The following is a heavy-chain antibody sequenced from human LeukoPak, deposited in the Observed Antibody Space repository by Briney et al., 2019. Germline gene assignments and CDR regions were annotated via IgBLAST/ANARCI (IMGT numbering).Heavy chain of an antibody. CDR1: GYTFRSYA. D-gene: IGHD6-19*01. V-gene: IGHV3-23*01. CDR2: VAGRGDVT. J-gene: IGHJ4*02. Sequence: TGGSLRLSCAASGYTFRSYAMNWVRLAPGKGLEWVSSVAGRGDVTYYADSVKGRFTISRDNSKNTLYLQMNSLRAEDTAVYHCAREDRSSGFYGLDYWGQGTLVTVSS. CDR3: AREDRSSGFYGLDY.